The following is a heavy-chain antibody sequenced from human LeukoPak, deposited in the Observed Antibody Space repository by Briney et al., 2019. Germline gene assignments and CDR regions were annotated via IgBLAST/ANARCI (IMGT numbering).Heavy chain of an antibody. D-gene: IGHD4/OR15-4a*01. CDR1: GFIFNDSC. CDR2: IRHDGSEK. CDR3: ATGANLFQY. V-gene: IGHV3-7*01. Sequence: GGSLRVSCAASGFIFNDSCMSWVRQAPGKGLEWVANIRHDGSEKYYLDSVRGRFTISRDNAKNAVYLQMNNLRGEDTAVYYCATGANLFQYWGQGTLVTVSS. J-gene: IGHJ4*02.